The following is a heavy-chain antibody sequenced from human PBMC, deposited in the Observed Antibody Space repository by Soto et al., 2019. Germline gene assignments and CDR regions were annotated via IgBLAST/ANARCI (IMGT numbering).Heavy chain of an antibody. V-gene: IGHV3-23*01. CDR2: ISDSGDVT. D-gene: IGHD1-26*01. J-gene: IGHJ4*02. CDR1: GFTLSSKA. CDR3: AKVVGGADTDY. Sequence: PVGSLRLSCAASGFTLSSKALSWVRQAPGKGLEWVSSISDSGDVTNYVDSVKGRFTVSRDNSKNTLYLQMNSLRAEDTAVYYCAKVVGGADTDYWGQGTLVTVSS.